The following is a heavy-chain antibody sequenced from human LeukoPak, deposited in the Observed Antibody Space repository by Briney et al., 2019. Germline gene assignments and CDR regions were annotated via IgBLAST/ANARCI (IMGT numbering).Heavy chain of an antibody. J-gene: IGHJ6*02. CDR2: SSSSATTI. Sequence: GGSLRLSCAASGFTFSSYEMNWVRQAPGKGLEWISYSSSSATTIYYADAVKGRFTIDRDNAKNALYLQMNSLRDDDTAVYYCVRGGYDFYYYYGMEVWGQWTMVTVSS. D-gene: IGHD5-12*01. CDR3: VRGGYDFYYYYGMEV. CDR1: GFTFSSYE. V-gene: IGHV3-48*03.